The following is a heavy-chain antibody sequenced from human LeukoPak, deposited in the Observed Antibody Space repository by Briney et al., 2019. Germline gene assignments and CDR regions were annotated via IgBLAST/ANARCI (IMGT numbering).Heavy chain of an antibody. CDR1: GASISDSSHY. J-gene: IGHJ4*02. V-gene: IGHV4-39*01. CDR3: ARHRSYYFDY. D-gene: IGHD3-10*01. CDR2: IFYGGNT. Sequence: SETLPLTCTVSGASISDSSHYWGWIRQPPGKGLEWVGSIFYGGNTSYNPSLKSRVTISVDTSKNQFSLKVDSVTAVDTAVFYCARHRSYYFDYWGQGMLVIVSS.